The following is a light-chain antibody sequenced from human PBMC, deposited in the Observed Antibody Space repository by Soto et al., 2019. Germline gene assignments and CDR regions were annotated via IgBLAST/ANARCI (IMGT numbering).Light chain of an antibody. Sequence: EVLVTQSPLYLPVTLGQPASISCRSTRSLLYSDGNIYLHWFHQRPVQPPRRLIHIVGNRDSGVPERFSGSGSENNFTREISREEAEHVWIYYCMQGTHWPTWTLSQGTRVDVK. CDR1: RSLLYSDGNIY. J-gene: IGKJ1*01. CDR2: IVG. V-gene: IGKV2-30*01. CDR3: MQGTHWPTWT.